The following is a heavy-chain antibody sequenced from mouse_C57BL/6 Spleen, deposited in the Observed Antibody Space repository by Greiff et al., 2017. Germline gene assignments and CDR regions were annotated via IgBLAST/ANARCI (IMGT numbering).Heavy chain of an antibody. D-gene: IGHD2-3*01. CDR2: IYPRSGNT. J-gene: IGHJ3*01. Sequence: QVQLKESGAELARPGASVKLSCKASGYTFTSYGISWVKQRTGQGLEWIGEIYPRSGNTYYNAKFKGKATLTADKSSSTAYMELRSLASEDSAVYFCAGDDGYGEADWGQGTLVTVSA. V-gene: IGHV1-81*01. CDR3: AGDDGYGEAD. CDR1: GYTFTSYG.